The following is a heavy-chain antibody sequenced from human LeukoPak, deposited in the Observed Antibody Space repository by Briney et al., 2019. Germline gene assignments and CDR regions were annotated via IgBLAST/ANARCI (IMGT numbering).Heavy chain of an antibody. V-gene: IGHV3-53*01. D-gene: IGHD3-22*01. Sequence: GGPLRLSCAASWFTVDSNYLSCVRQAPGKGLEWVSTSYTGGNTYYVASVKGRFTISRDFSKNTVFLHMNSLRAEDTAMYYCAGGDDSGYYDYFDYWGQGELVTVSS. CDR3: AGGDDSGYYDYFDY. CDR1: WFTVDSNY. CDR2: SYTGGNT. J-gene: IGHJ4*02.